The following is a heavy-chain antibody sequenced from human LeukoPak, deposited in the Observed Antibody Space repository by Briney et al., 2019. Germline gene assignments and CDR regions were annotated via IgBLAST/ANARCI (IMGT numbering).Heavy chain of an antibody. D-gene: IGHD2-2*01. Sequence: SETLSLTCTVSGGSISSGSYYWSWIRQPAGKGLEWIGRIYTSGSTNYNPSLKSRVTISVDTSKNQFSLKLSSVTAADTAVYYCARGSSSSLFDIWGQGTMVTVSS. V-gene: IGHV4-61*02. CDR3: ARGSSSSLFDI. CDR1: GGSISSGSYY. CDR2: IYTSGST. J-gene: IGHJ3*02.